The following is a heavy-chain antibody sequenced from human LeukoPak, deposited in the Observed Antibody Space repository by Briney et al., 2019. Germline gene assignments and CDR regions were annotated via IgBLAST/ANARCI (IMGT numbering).Heavy chain of an antibody. J-gene: IGHJ4*02. D-gene: IGHD3/OR15-3a*01. Sequence: GGSLRLSCAATGFSFSDYYMNWFRQVPGKGLEWISYISNSGGAMFYADSVKGRFTVSRENARNSLYLQMNSLRAEDTAVYYCARDRRAGTYYFDYWGQGTLVTVSS. CDR1: GFSFSDYY. V-gene: IGHV3-11*01. CDR2: ISNSGGAM. CDR3: ARDRRAGTYYFDY.